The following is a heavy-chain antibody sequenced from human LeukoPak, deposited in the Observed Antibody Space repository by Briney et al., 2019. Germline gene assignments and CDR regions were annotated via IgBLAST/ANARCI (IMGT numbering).Heavy chain of an antibody. V-gene: IGHV1-69*01. D-gene: IGHD1-26*01. Sequence: ASVKVSCKASGGTFSSYAISWVRQAPGQGLEWMGGIIPIFGTANYAQKFQGRVTITADESTSTAYMELSSLRSEDTAVYFCARCYSGSYYWFDLWGQGTLVTVSS. J-gene: IGHJ5*02. CDR3: ARCYSGSYYWFDL. CDR2: IIPIFGTA. CDR1: GGTFSSYA.